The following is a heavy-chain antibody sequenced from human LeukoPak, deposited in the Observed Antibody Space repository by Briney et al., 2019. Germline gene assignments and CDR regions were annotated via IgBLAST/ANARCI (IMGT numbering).Heavy chain of an antibody. D-gene: IGHD3-10*01. CDR2: IIPIFGIA. Sequence: SVKVSCKASGGTFSSYAISWVRQAPRQGLEWMGRIIPIFGIANYAQKFQGRVTITADKSTSTAYMELSSLRSEDTAVYYCAREWFGELPFDYWGQGTLVTVSS. J-gene: IGHJ4*02. V-gene: IGHV1-69*04. CDR1: GGTFSSYA. CDR3: AREWFGELPFDY.